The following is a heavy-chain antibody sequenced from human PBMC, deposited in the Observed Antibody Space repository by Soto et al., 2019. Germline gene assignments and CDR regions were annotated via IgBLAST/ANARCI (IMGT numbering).Heavy chain of an antibody. D-gene: IGHD3-10*01. J-gene: IGHJ6*02. CDR1: GFTFSSYS. CDR3: ARRPGAAMVRYYYYGMDV. CDR2: ISSSSSYI. Sequence: PGGSLRLSCAASGFTFSSYSMNWVRQAPGKGLEWVSSISSSSSYIYYADSVKGRFTTSSDNAKNSLYLQMNSLRAEDTAVYYCARRPGAAMVRYYYYGMDVWGQGTTVTVSS. V-gene: IGHV3-21*01.